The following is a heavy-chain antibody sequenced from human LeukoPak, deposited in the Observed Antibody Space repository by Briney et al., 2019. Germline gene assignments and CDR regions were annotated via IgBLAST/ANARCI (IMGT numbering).Heavy chain of an antibody. D-gene: IGHD3-22*01. V-gene: IGHV1-18*01. Sequence: ASVKVSCKASGCTFTSYGISWVRQAPGQGLEWMGWISAYNGNTAYAQKLQGRVTMTTDTSTNTAYMELRSLRSDDTAVYYCAREKNYYDSTEGLDYWGQGTLVTVSS. J-gene: IGHJ4*02. CDR1: GCTFTSYG. CDR2: ISAYNGNT. CDR3: AREKNYYDSTEGLDY.